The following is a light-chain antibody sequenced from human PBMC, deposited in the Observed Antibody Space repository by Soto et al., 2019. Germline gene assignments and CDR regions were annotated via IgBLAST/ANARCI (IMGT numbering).Light chain of an antibody. J-gene: IGKJ1*01. CDR1: ESVSRN. V-gene: IGKV3D-15*02. CDR2: GAS. Sequence: EVVMTQSPAALSVSPGERATLSSRASESVSRNLAWYQQKPGQAPRLLIYGASIRATGIPARFSGSGSGTAFTLTISSLQPEDFAVYYCQQDYVLPWTFGQGTKVDI. CDR3: QQDYVLPWT.